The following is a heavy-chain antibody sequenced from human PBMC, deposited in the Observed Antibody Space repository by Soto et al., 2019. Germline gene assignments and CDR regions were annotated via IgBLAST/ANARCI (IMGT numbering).Heavy chain of an antibody. CDR3: AKDQNNPRDEFHN. CDR1: GFTFHNYA. J-gene: IGHJ4*01. CDR2: IIAIGQVI. Sequence: PGGSLRLSVAASGFTFHNYAMSWVRRAPGKGLGWVSAIIAIGQVIYYADSVKGRFIISRASSTNPVILNMDGLTPGAPAGYSFAKDQNNPRDEFHNWGHGTMVTVSS. V-gene: IGHV3-23*01.